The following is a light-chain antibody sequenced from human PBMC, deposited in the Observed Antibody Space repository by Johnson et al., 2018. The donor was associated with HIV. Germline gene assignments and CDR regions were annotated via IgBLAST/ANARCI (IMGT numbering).Light chain of an antibody. Sequence: VLTQPPSVSAAPGQKVTISFSGSSSNIGNNYVSWYQQLPHTAPKLLISDNDKRPSGIPDRFSGSKSGTSATLGTTGLQTGDEADYFCGTWDNSLTSYVFGAGTKVTGL. CDR1: SSNIGNNY. V-gene: IGLV1-51*01. CDR2: DND. J-gene: IGLJ1*01. CDR3: GTWDNSLTSYV.